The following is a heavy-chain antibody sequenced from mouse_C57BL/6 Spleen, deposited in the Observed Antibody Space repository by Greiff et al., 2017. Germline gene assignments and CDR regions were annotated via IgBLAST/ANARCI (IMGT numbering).Heavy chain of an antibody. Sequence: EVQLVESGEGLVKPGGSLKLSCAASGFTFSSYAMSWVRQTPEKRLEWVAYISSGGDYIYYADTVKGRFTISRDNAKNTLYLQMSSLTSEDTAMYYCTRSYYGSSSYYFDYWGQGTTLTVSS. CDR2: ISSGGDYI. J-gene: IGHJ2*01. CDR1: GFTFSSYA. V-gene: IGHV5-9-1*02. CDR3: TRSYYGSSSYYFDY. D-gene: IGHD1-1*01.